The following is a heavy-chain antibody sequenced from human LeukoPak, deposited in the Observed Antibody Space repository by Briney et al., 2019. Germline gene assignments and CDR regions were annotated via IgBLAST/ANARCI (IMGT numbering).Heavy chain of an antibody. CDR2: INWNGSIT. J-gene: IGHJ4*02. CDR1: GFIFDDYG. CDR3: ARVYLSQQLVPGLDH. D-gene: IGHD6-13*01. Sequence: PGGSLRLSCAASGFIFDDYGMSWVRQAPGKGLEWVSGINWNGSITGYADSVKGRFTISRDNAKNSLYLQMNSLRAEDTALYYCARVYLSQQLVPGLDHWGQGTLVTVSS. V-gene: IGHV3-20*04.